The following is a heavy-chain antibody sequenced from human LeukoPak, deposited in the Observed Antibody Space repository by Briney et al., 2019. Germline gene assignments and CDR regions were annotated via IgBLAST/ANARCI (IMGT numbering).Heavy chain of an antibody. CDR2: ISNEENNK. D-gene: IGHD4-23*01. Sequence: GGSLSLSCAASGCTFTRYDMDWVRQAPGKGLEWVAVISNEENNKDSGNSVKGRFPIARDKSKNTLFLQMNSLRVEDTAVYYCVLGHYGGLFYNWGQGALVIVSS. CDR3: VLGHYGGLFYN. J-gene: IGHJ4*02. V-gene: IGHV3-30-3*01. CDR1: GCTFTRYD.